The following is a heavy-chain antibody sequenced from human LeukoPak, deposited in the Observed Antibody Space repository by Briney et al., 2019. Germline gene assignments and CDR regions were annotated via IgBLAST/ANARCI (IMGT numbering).Heavy chain of an antibody. Sequence: PGRSLRLSCAASSFTFSKYAMHWVRQAPGKGLEWVAVISYDGSHKFYADSVKGRFTIYRDNSNNTMDLQMNSLRADDTAVYYCARDRFLDYFFDSWGQGTLVTVSS. CDR2: ISYDGSHK. CDR1: SFTFSKYA. V-gene: IGHV3-30-3*01. D-gene: IGHD3/OR15-3a*01. CDR3: ARDRFLDYFFDS. J-gene: IGHJ4*02.